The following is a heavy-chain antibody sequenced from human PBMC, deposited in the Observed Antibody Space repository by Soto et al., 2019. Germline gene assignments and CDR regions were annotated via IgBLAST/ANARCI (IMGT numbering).Heavy chain of an antibody. CDR1: GGTFSSYA. J-gene: IGHJ6*02. Sequence: ASVKVSCKASGGTFSSYAISWVRQAPGQGLEWMGGIIPIFGTANYPQKFQGRVKITADKSTSTAYMELSSLRSEDTAVYYCARDYYDSSGHAKYYYYDLDVWGQGTTVTVSS. D-gene: IGHD3-22*01. CDR3: ARDYYDSSGHAKYYYYDLDV. V-gene: IGHV1-69*06. CDR2: IIPIFGTA.